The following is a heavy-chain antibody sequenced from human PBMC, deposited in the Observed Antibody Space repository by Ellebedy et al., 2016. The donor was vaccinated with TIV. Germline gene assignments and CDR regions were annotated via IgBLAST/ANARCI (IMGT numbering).Heavy chain of an antibody. D-gene: IGHD3-10*01. J-gene: IGHJ6*02. CDR1: GDSVSTDIG. Sequence: SQTLSLTCVISGDSVSTDIGWNWIRQSPSRGLEWLGRTYYRSKWYNDYAVSVKSRITINPDTSKNLFSLQLNSVTPGDTAVYYCARGWFGSGMGVWGQGTTVTVSS. V-gene: IGHV6-1*01. CDR2: TYYRSKWYN. CDR3: ARGWFGSGMGV.